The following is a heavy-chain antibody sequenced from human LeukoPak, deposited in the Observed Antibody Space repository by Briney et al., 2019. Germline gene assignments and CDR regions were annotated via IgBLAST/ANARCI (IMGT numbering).Heavy chain of an antibody. CDR1: GYTLTELS. Sequence: ASVKVSCKVSGYTLTELSMHWVRQAPGNGLEWMGGFDPEDGETIYAQKFQGRVTMTEDTSTDTAYMELSSLRSEDTAVYYCATAGKYSSSWGYYFDYWGQGTLVTVSS. CDR3: ATAGKYSSSWGYYFDY. CDR2: FDPEDGET. V-gene: IGHV1-24*01. D-gene: IGHD6-13*01. J-gene: IGHJ4*02.